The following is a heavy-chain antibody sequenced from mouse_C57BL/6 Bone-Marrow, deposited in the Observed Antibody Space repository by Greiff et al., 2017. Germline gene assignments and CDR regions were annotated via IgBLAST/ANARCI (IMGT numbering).Heavy chain of an antibody. CDR2: IDPEDGET. V-gene: IGHV14-2*01. CDR1: GFNIKDYY. Sequence: EVQLQQSGAELVKPGASVKLSCTASGFNIKDYYMHWVKQRTEQGLEWIGRIDPEDGETKYAPKFPGKATITADTSSNTAYLQLSSLTSEDTAVYYGARRSWDGNFDYWGQGTTLTVSS. J-gene: IGHJ2*01. CDR3: ARRSWDGNFDY. D-gene: IGHD4-1*01.